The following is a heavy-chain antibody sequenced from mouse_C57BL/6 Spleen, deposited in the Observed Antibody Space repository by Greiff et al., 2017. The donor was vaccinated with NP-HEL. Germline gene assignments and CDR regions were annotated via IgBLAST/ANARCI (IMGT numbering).Heavy chain of an antibody. V-gene: IGHV5-16*01. CDR3: AREGDYYGNYVGYFDV. CDR2: INYDGSST. J-gene: IGHJ1*03. Sequence: EVKLMESEGGLVQPGSSMKLSCTASGFTFSDYYMAWVRQVPEKGLEWVANINYDGSSTYYLDSLKSRFIISRDNAKNILYLQMSSLKSEDTATYYCAREGDYYGNYVGYFDVWGTGTTVTVSS. D-gene: IGHD2-1*01. CDR1: GFTFSDYY.